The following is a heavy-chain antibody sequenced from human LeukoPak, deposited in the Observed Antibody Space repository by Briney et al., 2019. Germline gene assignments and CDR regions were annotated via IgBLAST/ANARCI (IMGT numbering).Heavy chain of an antibody. J-gene: IGHJ4*02. CDR2: ISGSGGTT. Sequence: GGSLRLSCAASGFTFSSYAMSWVRQAPGKGLEWVSGISGSGGTTYYADSVQGQFTISRDNSKKTLFLQMSSLRAEDTAVYYCAKGDVVTAIFPLDYWGQGTLVIVSS. CDR3: AKGDVVTAIFPLDY. CDR1: GFTFSSYA. V-gene: IGHV3-23*01. D-gene: IGHD5-12*01.